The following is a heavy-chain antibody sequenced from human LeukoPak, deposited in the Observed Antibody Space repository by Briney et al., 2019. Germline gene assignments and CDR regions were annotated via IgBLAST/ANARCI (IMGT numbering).Heavy chain of an antibody. CDR1: GGSFSGYY. D-gene: IGHD6-19*01. CDR2: INHSGST. Sequence: ASETLSLTCAVYGGSFSGYYWSWIRQPPGKGLEWIGEINHSGSTNYNPSLKSRVTISVDTSKNQFSLKLSSVTAADTAVYYCARGRYSSGWYLYYWGQGTLVTVSS. CDR3: ARGRYSSGWYLYY. J-gene: IGHJ4*02. V-gene: IGHV4-34*01.